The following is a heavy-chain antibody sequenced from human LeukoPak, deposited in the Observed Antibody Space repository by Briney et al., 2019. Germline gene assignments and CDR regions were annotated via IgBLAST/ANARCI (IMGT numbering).Heavy chain of an antibody. CDR2: IYYSGRT. D-gene: IGHD3-3*01. Sequence: SVTLSLTCTVSGGSISSYYWSWIRQPPGKGLEWIGYIYYSGRTNYNPSLKSRITILVDTSKNQFSLKLSSVTAADTAVYYCARAETQYYDFWSGYHNWFDPWGQGTLVTVSS. V-gene: IGHV4-59*01. J-gene: IGHJ5*02. CDR1: GGSISSYY. CDR3: ARAETQYYDFWSGYHNWFDP.